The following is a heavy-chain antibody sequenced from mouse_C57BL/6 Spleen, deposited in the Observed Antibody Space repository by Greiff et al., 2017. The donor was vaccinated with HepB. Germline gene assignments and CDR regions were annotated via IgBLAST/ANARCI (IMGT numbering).Heavy chain of an antibody. V-gene: IGHV5-6*01. Sequence: EVKVVESGGDLVKPGGSLKLSCAASGFTFSSYGMSWVRQTPDKRLEWVATISSGGSYTYYPDSVKGRFTISRDNAKNTLYLQMSSLKSEDTAMYYCARFYSRYFDYWGQGTTLTVSS. J-gene: IGHJ2*01. CDR1: GFTFSSYG. CDR2: ISSGGSYT. CDR3: ARFYSRYFDY. D-gene: IGHD2-1*01.